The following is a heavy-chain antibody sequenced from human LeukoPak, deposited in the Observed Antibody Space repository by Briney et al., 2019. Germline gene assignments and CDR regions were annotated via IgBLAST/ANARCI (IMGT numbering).Heavy chain of an antibody. V-gene: IGHV4-34*01. CDR2: INHSGST. D-gene: IGHD6-13*01. CDR1: GGSFSGYY. J-gene: IGHJ4*02. Sequence: SETLSLTCAVYGGSFSGYYWSWIRQPPGKGLEWIGEINHSGSTNYNPSLKSRVTISVDASKNQFSLKLSSVTAADTAVYYCARGQCSSSWYRYWGQGTLVTVSS. CDR3: ARGQCSSSWYRY.